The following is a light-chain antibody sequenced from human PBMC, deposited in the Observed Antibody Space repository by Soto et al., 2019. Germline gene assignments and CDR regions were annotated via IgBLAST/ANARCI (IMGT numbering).Light chain of an antibody. J-gene: IGLJ1*01. CDR1: SSDVGGYNY. CDR2: EVS. V-gene: IGLV2-14*01. CDR3: SSYTSSSTLYV. Sequence: SVLTQPASVSGSPGQSTTISCTGTSSDVGGYNYVSWYQQHPGKAPKLMIYEVSNRPSGVSNRFSGSKSGNTASLTISGLQAEDEADYYCSSYTSSSTLYVFGTGTKVTVL.